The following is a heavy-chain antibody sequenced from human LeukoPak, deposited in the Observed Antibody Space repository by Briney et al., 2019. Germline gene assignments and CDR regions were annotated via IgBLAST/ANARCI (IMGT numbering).Heavy chain of an antibody. D-gene: IGHD2-8*01. V-gene: IGHV3-48*01. CDR3: VREGNGGYDMDV. CDR1: GFTLRYYQ. CDR2: INVVNGAI. J-gene: IGHJ6*02. Sequence: GGSLRLSCATSGFTLRYYQMNWVRQAPGKGLEWVSYINVVNGAIYYADSVKGRFTISGDIATNSVYLQMNSLRAEDTALYYGVREGNGGYDMDVGAQGPGVPVS.